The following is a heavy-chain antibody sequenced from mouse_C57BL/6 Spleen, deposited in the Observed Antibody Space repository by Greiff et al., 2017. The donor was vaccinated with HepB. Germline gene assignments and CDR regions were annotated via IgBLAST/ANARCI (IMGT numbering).Heavy chain of an antibody. CDR3: ARSVVATRYFDV. V-gene: IGHV5-17*01. CDR1: GFTFSDYG. D-gene: IGHD1-1*01. CDR2: ISSGSSTI. J-gene: IGHJ1*03. Sequence: DVKLVESGGGLVKPGGSLKLSCAASGFTFSDYGMHWVRQAPEKGLEWVAYISSGSSTIYYADTVKGRFTISRDNAKTTLFLKMTSLRSEDTAMYYCARSVVATRYFDVWGTGTTVTVSS.